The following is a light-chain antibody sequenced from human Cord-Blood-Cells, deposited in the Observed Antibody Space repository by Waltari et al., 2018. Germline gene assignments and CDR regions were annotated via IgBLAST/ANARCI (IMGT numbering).Light chain of an antibody. Sequence: DIQMTQSPSSLSASVGDRVTITCQASQDISNYLNWYQQQPGKAPKLLIYDASNLETGVPSRFSGSGSGTDVTFSISSLQPEDIATYNCQQYDNLPITFGQATRLEIK. J-gene: IGKJ5*01. V-gene: IGKV1-33*01. CDR3: QQYDNLPIT. CDR2: DAS. CDR1: QDISNY.